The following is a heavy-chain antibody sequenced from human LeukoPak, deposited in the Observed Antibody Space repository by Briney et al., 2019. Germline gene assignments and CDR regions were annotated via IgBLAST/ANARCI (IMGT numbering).Heavy chain of an antibody. V-gene: IGHV3-23*01. J-gene: IGHJ6*04. D-gene: IGHD3-10*02. CDR3: AELGITMIGGV. CDR2: VSISGGST. CDR1: GFTFSSYA. Sequence: PGGSLRLSCAASGFTFSSYAMSWVRQAPGRGLEWVSAVSISGGSTYYADSVKGRFTIYRDNSKNTLYLQMNSRRAEDTAVYYCAELGITMIGGVWGKGTTVTISS.